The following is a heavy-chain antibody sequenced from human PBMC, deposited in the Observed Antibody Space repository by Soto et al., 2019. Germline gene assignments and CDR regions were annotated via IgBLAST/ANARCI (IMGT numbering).Heavy chain of an antibody. CDR1: GFTFSGYS. CDR2: ISGPSIYI. CDR3: ARGFRNGFNV. J-gene: IGHJ6*02. Sequence: EVQLVESGGGLVKPGGSLRLSCVASGFTFSGYSINWVRQAPGKGLEWVSYISGPSIYIYYADSVKGRFTISRDNAKRAVYLQSNSLRAEDTAVYYCARGFRNGFNVWGQGTTVSVSS. V-gene: IGHV3-21*01. D-gene: IGHD2-8*01.